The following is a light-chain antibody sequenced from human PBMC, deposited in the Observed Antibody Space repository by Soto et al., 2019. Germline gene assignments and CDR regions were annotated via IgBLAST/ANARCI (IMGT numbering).Light chain of an antibody. CDR3: QQYSSYWT. CDR1: QSITNW. Sequence: DIPMTQSPSTLSASVGDSVTITCRASQSITNWLAWYQQKSGKAPKLLIYGASTLESGVPSRFSGSGSGTEFTLTSSSLQADDFATYYCQQYSSYWTFGQGTKLEI. V-gene: IGKV1-5*01. CDR2: GAS. J-gene: IGKJ1*01.